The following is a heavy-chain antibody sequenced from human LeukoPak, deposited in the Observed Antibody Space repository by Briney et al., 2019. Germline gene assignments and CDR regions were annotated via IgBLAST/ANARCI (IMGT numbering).Heavy chain of an antibody. D-gene: IGHD1-26*01. CDR2: IYYSGST. CDR1: GGSISSSSYY. Sequence: SETLSLTCTVSGGSISSSSYYWGWIRQPPGKGLEWLGSIYYSGSTYYNPSLKSRVTISADTSKNQFSLKLSSVTAADTAVYYCARRSGSYYHDDFDSWGQGTMVTVSS. V-gene: IGHV4-39*01. CDR3: ARRSGSYYHDDFDS. J-gene: IGHJ3*02.